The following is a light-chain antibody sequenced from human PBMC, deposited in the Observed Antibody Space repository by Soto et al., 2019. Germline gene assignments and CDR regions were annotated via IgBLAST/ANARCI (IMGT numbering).Light chain of an antibody. Sequence: IVLTQSPATLSVSPGERATLSCWASQTLDSMVAWYQQKSGQAPRLLIYSASARATGVPARFSGYGSGTDFTLTLSSLKSEDLGVYYCQQYKDWPTTFGQGTKVEV. CDR3: QQYKDWPTT. CDR1: QTLDSM. J-gene: IGKJ1*01. CDR2: SAS. V-gene: IGKV3-15*01.